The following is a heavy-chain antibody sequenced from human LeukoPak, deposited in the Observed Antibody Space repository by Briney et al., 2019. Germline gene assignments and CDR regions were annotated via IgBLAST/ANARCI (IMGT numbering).Heavy chain of an antibody. CDR3: ARRENWDRYNWFDP. CDR2: MNPNSGNT. CDR1: GYTFTSYD. D-gene: IGHD7-27*01. J-gene: IGHJ5*02. V-gene: IGHV1-8*01. Sequence: GASVKVSCKASGYTFTSYDINWVRQATGQGLEWMGWMNPNSGNTGYAQKFQGRVTMTRNTSISTAYMELSSLRSEDTAVYYCARRENWDRYNWFDPWGQGTLVTVSS.